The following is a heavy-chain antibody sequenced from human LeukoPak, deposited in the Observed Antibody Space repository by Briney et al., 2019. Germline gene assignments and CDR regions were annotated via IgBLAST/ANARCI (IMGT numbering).Heavy chain of an antibody. J-gene: IGHJ4*02. D-gene: IGHD5-18*01. V-gene: IGHV3-48*02. CDR2: ISSGAI. Sequence: GGSLRLSCAASGFTFSRYTMNWVPQAPGKGLEGLSYISSGAINYADSVKGRFTMSRDNAKNLLYPQMNSLRDEDTAVYYCVRDYSWAFDYWGQGTLVTVSS. CDR1: GFTFSRYT. CDR3: VRDYSWAFDY.